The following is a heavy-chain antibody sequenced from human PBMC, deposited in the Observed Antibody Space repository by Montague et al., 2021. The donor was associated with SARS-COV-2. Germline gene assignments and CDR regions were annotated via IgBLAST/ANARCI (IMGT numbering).Heavy chain of an antibody. J-gene: IGHJ4*01. V-gene: IGHV4-39*07. CDR1: GGSISSSSYY. CDR2: IYYSGST. Sequence: SETLSLTCTVSGGSISSSSYYWGWIRQPPGKGLEWIGSIYYSGSTYYNPSLKSRVTISVDTSKTQFSLRLTSVTAADTAIYYCAGNHPVPQYSFEYWGRGTLVTVSS. D-gene: IGHD2/OR15-2a*01. CDR3: AGNHPVPQYSFEY.